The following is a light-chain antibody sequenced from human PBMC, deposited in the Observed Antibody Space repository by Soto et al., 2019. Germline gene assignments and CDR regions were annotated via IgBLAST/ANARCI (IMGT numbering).Light chain of an antibody. CDR2: GAS. Sequence: EIVLTQSPGTLSLSPGERATLSCRASQSVSSSYLAWYQQKPGQAPRLLIYGASSRATGIPDRFRGSGPGTEFTLTISRMEPEDFAVYYCQQYGRSPSTFGQGTKVEIK. CDR1: QSVSSSY. V-gene: IGKV3-20*01. CDR3: QQYGRSPST. J-gene: IGKJ1*01.